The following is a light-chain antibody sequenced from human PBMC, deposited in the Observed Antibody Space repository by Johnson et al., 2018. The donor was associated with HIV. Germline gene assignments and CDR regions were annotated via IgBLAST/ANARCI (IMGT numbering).Light chain of an antibody. CDR3: GTWDSRLSGYV. J-gene: IGLJ1*01. Sequence: QPVLTQPPSVSAAPGQNITISCSGGSSNIGNNYVSCYQHLPGTAPKLLVYYNSKRPSGIPDRFSATKSGTSATLCITGLQTGDEAYYYCGTWDSRLSGYVFGTGTKVTVL. CDR1: SSNIGNNY. V-gene: IGLV1-51*01. CDR2: YNS.